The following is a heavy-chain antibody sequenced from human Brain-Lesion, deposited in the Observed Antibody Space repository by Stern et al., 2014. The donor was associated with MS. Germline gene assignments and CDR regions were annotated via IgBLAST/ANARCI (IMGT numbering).Heavy chain of an antibody. CDR2: IHPSGSA. D-gene: IGHD5-18*01. V-gene: IGHV4-61*02. CDR3: ASGYRIFDY. J-gene: IGHJ4*02. Sequence: LVQSGPGLVKPSQTLSLTCTVSGGSISSGSDYWSWIRQPVGKGLEWIGRIHPSGSAFYTPSLKSRVTISTDTSMNQFSLELNSATAADTTIYYCASGYRIFDYWGQGSLVTVSS. CDR1: GGSISSGSDY.